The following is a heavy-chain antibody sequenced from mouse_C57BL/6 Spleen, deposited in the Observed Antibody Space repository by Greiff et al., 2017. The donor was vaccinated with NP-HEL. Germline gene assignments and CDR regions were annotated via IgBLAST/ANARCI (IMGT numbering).Heavy chain of an antibody. Sequence: QVQLQQSGAELVRPGASVTLSCTASGYTFADYEMHWVKQTPVHGLEWIGAIDPEPGGTAYNQKFKGKAIMTTDKSSSTAYMELRSLTSEDSAVYYCASGGYYCFDYWGQGTTLTVSS. D-gene: IGHD2-3*01. J-gene: IGHJ2*01. V-gene: IGHV1-15*01. CDR3: ASGGYYCFDY. CDR2: IDPEPGGT. CDR1: GYTFADYE.